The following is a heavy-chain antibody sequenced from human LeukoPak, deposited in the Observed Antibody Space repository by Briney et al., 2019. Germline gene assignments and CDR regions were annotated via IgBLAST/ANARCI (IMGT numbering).Heavy chain of an antibody. V-gene: IGHV3-74*01. D-gene: IGHD3-16*01. CDR2: INSDGSST. CDR3: ARAGGSRYYYDMDV. CDR1: GFTFSSYW. J-gene: IGHJ6*02. Sequence: GGSLRLSCAASGFTFSSYWMHWVRQAPGKGLVWVSRINSDGSSTSYADSVKGRFTISRDNAKNSLYLQMNSLRAEDTAFYYCARAGGSRYYYDMDVWGQGTTVTVSS.